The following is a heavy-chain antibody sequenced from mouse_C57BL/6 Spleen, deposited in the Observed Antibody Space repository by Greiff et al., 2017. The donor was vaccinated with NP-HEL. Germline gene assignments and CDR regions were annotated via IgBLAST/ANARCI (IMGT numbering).Heavy chain of an antibody. CDR3: ARSRLRQAFAY. CDR1: GYTFTDYN. V-gene: IGHV1-18*01. CDR2: INPNNGGT. Sequence: EVKLQESGPELVKPGASVKIPCKASGYTFTDYNMDWVKQSHGKSLEWIGDINPNNGGTIYNQKFKGKATLTVDKSSSTAYMELRSLTSEDTAVYYCARSRLRQAFAYWGQGTLVTVSA. D-gene: IGHD2-4*01. J-gene: IGHJ3*01.